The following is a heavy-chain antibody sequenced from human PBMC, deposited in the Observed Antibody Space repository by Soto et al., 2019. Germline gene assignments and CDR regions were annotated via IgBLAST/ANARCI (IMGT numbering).Heavy chain of an antibody. CDR2: IIPIFGTA. CDR3: ARDANYEPDY. CDR1: GGTFSSYA. D-gene: IGHD1-7*01. J-gene: IGHJ4*02. V-gene: IGHV1-69*19. Sequence: QVQLVQSGAEVQKPGSSVKVSCKASGGTFSSYAISWVRQAPGQGLEWMGGIIPIFGTANYAQKFQGRVTVTIDSSTSTAYMELRSLRPDDTAVYYCARDANYEPDYWGQGTLVTVSS.